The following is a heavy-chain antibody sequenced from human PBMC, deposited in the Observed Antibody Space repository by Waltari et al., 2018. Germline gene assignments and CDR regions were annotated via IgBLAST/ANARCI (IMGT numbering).Heavy chain of an antibody. CDR1: GGSFSGSY. D-gene: IGHD1-26*01. Sequence: HVQLQQWGAGLLKPSETLSLTCAVYGGSFSGSYCSWIRHPPGKGLEWIGEINHSGSTNYNPSIKRRVTISVETSKNQFSLKLSSVTAADTAVYYCARDAYYSGSYGYWGQGTRVTVSS. CDR2: INHSGST. V-gene: IGHV4-34*01. J-gene: IGHJ4*02. CDR3: ARDAYYSGSYGY.